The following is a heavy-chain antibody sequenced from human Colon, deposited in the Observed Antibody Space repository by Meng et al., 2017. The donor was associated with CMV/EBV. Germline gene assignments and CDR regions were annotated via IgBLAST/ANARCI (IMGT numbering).Heavy chain of an antibody. CDR1: GFSVGNNY. J-gene: IGHJ4*02. D-gene: IGHD2/OR15-2a*01. CDR3: AGGAFD. V-gene: IGHV3-66*01. CDR2: IYDVGNI. Sequence: ESLKISCAASGFSVGNNYMNWVRQAPGKGLEWVSVIYDVGNIYYADSVKGRFFISRDSYKNMLYLQMNNLRPEDRAIDYCAGGAFDWGQGTQVTVSS.